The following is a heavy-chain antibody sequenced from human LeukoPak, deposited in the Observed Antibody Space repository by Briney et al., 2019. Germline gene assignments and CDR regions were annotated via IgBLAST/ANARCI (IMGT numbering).Heavy chain of an antibody. J-gene: IGHJ5*02. Sequence: PGGSLRLSCAASGFTVSSDYMSWVRQAPGKGLEWVSVIYSGGSTYYADSVKGRFTISRDNSKNTLYLRMNSLRAEDTAVYYCARSSGWYNWFDPWGQGTLVTVSS. D-gene: IGHD6-19*01. CDR3: ARSSGWYNWFDP. CDR2: IYSGGST. V-gene: IGHV3-66*01. CDR1: GFTVSSDY.